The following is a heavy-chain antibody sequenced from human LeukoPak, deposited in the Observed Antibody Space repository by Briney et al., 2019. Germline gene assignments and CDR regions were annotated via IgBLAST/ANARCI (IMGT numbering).Heavy chain of an antibody. CDR1: GFTYDDYG. J-gene: IGHJ4*02. D-gene: IGHD6-13*01. V-gene: IGHV3-20*01. Sequence: PGGPLRLSCAASGFTYDDYGMSWLRHAPGKGLEGVSGINWDGGSTLYADSVKGRFTISRDNAKNSLYLQMNSLRAEDTALYHCARESHDSSYRRANDYWGQGTLVTVSS. CDR3: ARESHDSSYRRANDY. CDR2: INWDGGST.